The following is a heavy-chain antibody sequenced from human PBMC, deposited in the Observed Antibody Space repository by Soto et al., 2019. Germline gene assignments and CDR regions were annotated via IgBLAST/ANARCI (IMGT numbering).Heavy chain of an antibody. CDR1: GGSISSGGYY. D-gene: IGHD4-17*01. J-gene: IGHJ3*02. CDR3: ARAYGGAFDI. CDR2: IYYSGST. Sequence: QVQLQESGPGLVKPSQTLSLTCTVSGGSISSGGYYWSWIRQHPGKGLEWIGYIYYSGSTYYNPSLKXXVXIXXDTSKNQFSLKLSSVTAADTAVYYCARAYGGAFDIWGQGTMVTVSS. V-gene: IGHV4-31*01.